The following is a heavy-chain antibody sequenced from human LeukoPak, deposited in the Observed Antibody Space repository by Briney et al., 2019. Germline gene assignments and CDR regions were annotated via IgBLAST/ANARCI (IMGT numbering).Heavy chain of an antibody. V-gene: IGHV1-69*04. CDR2: IIPILGIA. J-gene: IGHJ4*02. D-gene: IGHD3-22*01. Sequence: GASVKVSCKASGGTFSSYAISWVRQAPGQGLEWMGRIIPILGIANYAQKFQGRVTITADKSTSTAYMELSSLRSEDTAVYYCARDRHYDSSGYYHKSYFDYWGQGTLVTVSS. CDR1: GGTFSSYA. CDR3: ARDRHYDSSGYYHKSYFDY.